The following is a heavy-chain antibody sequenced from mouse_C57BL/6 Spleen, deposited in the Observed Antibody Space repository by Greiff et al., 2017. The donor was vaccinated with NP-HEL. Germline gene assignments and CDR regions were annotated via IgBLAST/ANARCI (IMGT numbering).Heavy chain of an antibody. CDR1: GYTFTDYN. J-gene: IGHJ3*01. CDR3: ARSGGSSLFAY. D-gene: IGHD1-1*01. CDR2: INPNNGGT. Sequence: LVEPGASVKMSCKASGYTFTDYNMHWVKQSHGKSLEWIGYINPNNGGTSYNQKFKGKATLTVNKSSSTAYMELRSLTSEDSAVYYCARSGGSSLFAYWGQGTLVTVSA. V-gene: IGHV1-22*01.